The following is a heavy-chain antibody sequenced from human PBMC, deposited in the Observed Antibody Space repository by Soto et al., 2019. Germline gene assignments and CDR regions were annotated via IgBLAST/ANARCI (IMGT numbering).Heavy chain of an antibody. J-gene: IGHJ3*02. CDR3: ANVPWRSTMNDAFDI. CDR2: ISWNSGSI. D-gene: IGHD3-22*01. Sequence: EGQLVESGGGLVQPGRSLRLSCSASGFTFDDYAMHWVRQAPGKGLEWVSGISWNSGSIGYADSVKGRFTISRDNDKTSLYLQMKRLRAEDKALYYCANVPWRSTMNDAFDIWGQGTMVTVSS. V-gene: IGHV3-9*01. CDR1: GFTFDDYA.